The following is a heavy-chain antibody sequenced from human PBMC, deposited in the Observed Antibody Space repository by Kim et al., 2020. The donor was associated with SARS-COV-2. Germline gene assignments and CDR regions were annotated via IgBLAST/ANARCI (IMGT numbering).Heavy chain of an antibody. J-gene: IGHJ4*02. D-gene: IGHD4-17*01. CDR2: ISYDGSNK. Sequence: GGSLRLSCAASGFTFSAYAMHWVRQAPGKGLEWVSVISYDGSNKYYADSVKGRFTISRDNSKSTLSLQMNSLRAEDTAVYHCAKDHHYADYGIANFFNYWGQGTLVTVSS. V-gene: IGHV3-30*18. CDR3: AKDHHYADYGIANFFNY. CDR1: GFTFSAYA.